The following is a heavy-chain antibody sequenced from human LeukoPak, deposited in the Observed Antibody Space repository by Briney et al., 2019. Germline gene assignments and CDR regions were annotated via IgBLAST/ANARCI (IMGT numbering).Heavy chain of an antibody. Sequence: GGSLRLSCAASGFTFSSYAMSWVRQAPGKGLEWVSAISGSGGSTYYADSVKGRFTISRDNSKNTLYLQMNSLRAEDTAVYYCAKLESDSSGYYSSSDYWGQGTLVTVSS. D-gene: IGHD3-22*01. CDR1: GFTFSSYA. CDR2: ISGSGGST. J-gene: IGHJ4*02. V-gene: IGHV3-23*01. CDR3: AKLESDSSGYYSSSDY.